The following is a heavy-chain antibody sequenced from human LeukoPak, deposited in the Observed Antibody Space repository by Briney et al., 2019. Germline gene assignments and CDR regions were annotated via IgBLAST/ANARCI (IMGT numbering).Heavy chain of an antibody. CDR2: IIPIFGTA. CDR3: AIFARYYDFWSGPYVDY. D-gene: IGHD3-3*01. J-gene: IGHJ4*02. CDR1: GGTFSSYA. V-gene: IGHV1-69*05. Sequence: ASVKVSCKASGGTFSSYAISWVRQAPGQGLEWMGRIIPIFGTANYAQKFQGRVTITTDESTSTAYMELSSLRSEDTAVYYCAIFARYYDFWSGPYVDYWGQGTLVTVSS.